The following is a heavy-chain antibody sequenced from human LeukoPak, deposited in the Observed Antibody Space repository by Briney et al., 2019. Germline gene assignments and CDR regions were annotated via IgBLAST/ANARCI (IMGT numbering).Heavy chain of an antibody. CDR3: ARVSYGGYEDY. J-gene: IGHJ4*02. D-gene: IGHD5-12*01. Sequence: GGSLRLSCAASRFTFSSYEMNWVRQAPGKGLEWVSYISSSGSTIYYADSVKGRFTISRDNAKNSLYLQMNSLRAEDTAVYYCARVSYGGYEDYWGQGTLVTVSS. V-gene: IGHV3-48*03. CDR2: ISSSGSTI. CDR1: RFTFSSYE.